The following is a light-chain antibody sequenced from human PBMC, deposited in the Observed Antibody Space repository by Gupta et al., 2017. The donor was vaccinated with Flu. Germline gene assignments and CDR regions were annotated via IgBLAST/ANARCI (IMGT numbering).Light chain of an antibody. V-gene: IGKV2-28*01. CDR2: SAS. J-gene: IGKJ3*01. Sequence: DLVMTQSPPSLPVTPGEPASISCRSSQSLLHSNGYHYVDWYLQKPGQSPQLLIYSASHRACGVTDRFSGSVSGTDFTLKISRVEAEDVGIYFCMQDLQTPFTFGPGTKVDIK. CDR3: MQDLQTPFT. CDR1: QSLLHSNGYHY.